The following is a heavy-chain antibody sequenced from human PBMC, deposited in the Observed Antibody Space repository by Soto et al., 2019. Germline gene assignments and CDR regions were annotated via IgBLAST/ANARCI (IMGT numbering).Heavy chain of an antibody. CDR1: GYTFTGYY. CDR2: INPNSGGT. Sequence: QVQLVQSGAEVKKPGASVKVSCKASGYTFTGYYMHWVRQAPGQGLEWMGWINPNSGGTNYAQKFGGRVTVTRDPPISTANRGRGGLRSDDPAVYYCGRDGASWGQGTLVTVSS. CDR3: GRDGAS. D-gene: IGHD3-16*01. J-gene: IGHJ5*02. V-gene: IGHV1-2*02.